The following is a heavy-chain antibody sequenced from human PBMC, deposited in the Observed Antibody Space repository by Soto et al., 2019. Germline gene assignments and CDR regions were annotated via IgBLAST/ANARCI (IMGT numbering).Heavy chain of an antibody. J-gene: IGHJ4*02. V-gene: IGHV3-23*01. Sequence: EVQLLESGGGLVQPGGSLRLSCAASGFTFSSYAMSWVRQAPGKGLEWVSAISGSGGSTYYADSVKGRFTISRDNSKNTLYLQMNSLRAEDTAVYYCASPGPSRWALYSSGWYTPSSPACYWGQGTLVTVSS. CDR2: ISGSGGST. CDR3: ASPGPSRWALYSSGWYTPSSPACY. D-gene: IGHD6-19*01. CDR1: GFTFSSYA.